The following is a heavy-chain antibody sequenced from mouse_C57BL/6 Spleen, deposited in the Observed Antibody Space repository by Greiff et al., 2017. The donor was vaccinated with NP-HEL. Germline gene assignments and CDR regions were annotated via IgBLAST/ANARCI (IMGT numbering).Heavy chain of an antibody. CDR2: ISYDGSN. V-gene: IGHV3-6*01. D-gene: IGHD2-4*01. J-gene: IGHJ2*01. CDR3: ARRIYYDYDDYFDY. CDR1: GYSITSGYY. Sequence: ESGPGLVKPSQSLSLTCSVTGYSITSGYYWNWIRQFPGNKLEWMGYISYDGSNNYNPSLKNRISITRDTSKNQFFLKLNSVTTEDTATYYCARRIYYDYDDYFDYWGQGTTLTVSS.